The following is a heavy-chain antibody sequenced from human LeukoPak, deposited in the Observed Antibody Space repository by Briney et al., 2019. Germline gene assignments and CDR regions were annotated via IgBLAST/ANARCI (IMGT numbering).Heavy chain of an antibody. CDR3: ARVSTYYYGSGTLGY. D-gene: IGHD3-10*01. J-gene: IGHJ4*02. CDR1: GGSFSGYY. Sequence: SETLSLTCAVYGGSFSGYYWSWIRQPPGKGLEWIGEINHSGSANYNPSLKSRVTISVDTSKNQFSLKLSSVTAADTAVYYCARVSTYYYGSGTLGYWGQGTLVTVSS. V-gene: IGHV4-34*01. CDR2: INHSGSA.